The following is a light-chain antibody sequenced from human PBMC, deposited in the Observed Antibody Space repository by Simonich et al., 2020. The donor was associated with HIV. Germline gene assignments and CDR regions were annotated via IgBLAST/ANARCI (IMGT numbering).Light chain of an antibody. J-gene: IGLJ3*02. CDR1: SSDVGDYNY. Sequence: QSALTQPASVSGSPGQSITISCTGTSSDVGDYNYVSWYQQHPGKAPKLLIYDVSKRPSGFSNRVSGSKSGNTASLTISGLQAEDEADYYCSSFTSSSTWVFGGGTKLTVL. CDR3: SSFTSSSTWV. CDR2: DVS. V-gene: IGLV2-14*01.